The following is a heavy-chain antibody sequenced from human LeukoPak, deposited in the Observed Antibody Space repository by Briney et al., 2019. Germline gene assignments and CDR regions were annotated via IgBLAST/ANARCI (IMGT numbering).Heavy chain of an antibody. J-gene: IGHJ5*02. CDR3: AREHSNYVRNNWFDP. CDR1: GGSISSYY. V-gene: IGHV4-59*01. D-gene: IGHD4-11*01. CDR2: IYYSGST. Sequence: PSETLSLTCTVSGGSISSYYWSWIRQPPGKGLERIGYIYYSGSTNYNPSLKSRVTISVDTSKNQFSLKLSSVTAADTAVYYCAREHSNYVRNNWFDPWGQGTLVTVSS.